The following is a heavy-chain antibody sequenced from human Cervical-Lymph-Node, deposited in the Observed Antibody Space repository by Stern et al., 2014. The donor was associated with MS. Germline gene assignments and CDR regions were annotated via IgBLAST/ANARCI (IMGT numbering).Heavy chain of an antibody. D-gene: IGHD6-19*01. CDR3: AKDWGLVHPGLYFDY. CDR2: ISGSGDRP. J-gene: IGHJ4*02. CDR1: GFTFNSYA. Sequence: EVQLVESGGGLVQPGGSLRLSCAASGFTFNSYALNWVRQAPGQGLEWVSAISGSGDRPNYTDSVKGRFTISRDNSKTTLYLQMNSLRAEDTAVYYCAKDWGLVHPGLYFDYWGQGTLVTVSS. V-gene: IGHV3-23*04.